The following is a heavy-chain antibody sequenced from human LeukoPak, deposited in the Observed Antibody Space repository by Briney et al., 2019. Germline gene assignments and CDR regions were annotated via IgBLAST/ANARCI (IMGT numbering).Heavy chain of an antibody. CDR3: ARSNPNRNALDL. J-gene: IGHJ3*01. Sequence: PGGSLRLSCAASGFTLNSYLMSWVRQAPGRGLEWVANIKKDGSEESYLDSVKGRFTVFRDNAKNSLFLQMNSLRGEDTAVYYCARSNPNRNALDLWGQGTMVTISS. D-gene: IGHD1-14*01. CDR2: IKKDGSEE. V-gene: IGHV3-7*01. CDR1: GFTLNSYL.